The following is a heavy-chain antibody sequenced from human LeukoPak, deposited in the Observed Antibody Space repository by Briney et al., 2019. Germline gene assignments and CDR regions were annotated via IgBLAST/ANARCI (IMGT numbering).Heavy chain of an antibody. V-gene: IGHV4-38-2*01. CDR2: IYHSGST. D-gene: IGHD2-21*01. J-gene: IGHJ4*02. CDR1: GYSISSGYY. Sequence: SETLSLTCAVSGYSISSGYYRVWIRQPPGKGLEWIGSIYHSGSTYYNPSLKSRVTISVDTSKNQFSLKLSSVTAADTAVYYCARHEHIVVVIAMIDYWGQGTLVTVSS. CDR3: ARHEHIVVVIAMIDY.